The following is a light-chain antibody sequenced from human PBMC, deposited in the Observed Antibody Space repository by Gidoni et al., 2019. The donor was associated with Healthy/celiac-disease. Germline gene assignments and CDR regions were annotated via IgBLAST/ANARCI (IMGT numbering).Light chain of an antibody. CDR2: RTN. CDR1: SSNIGSNT. V-gene: IGLV1-44*01. CDR3: AAWDDSLNGVV. Sequence: QSVLTQPPSASGTPGQRVTISCSGSSSNIGSNTANWYQQLPGTAPKLLIYRTNQLPSGVPVRFSGSQSGTSASLAISGLQSEDEADYYCAAWDDSLNGVVFGGGTKLTVL. J-gene: IGLJ2*01.